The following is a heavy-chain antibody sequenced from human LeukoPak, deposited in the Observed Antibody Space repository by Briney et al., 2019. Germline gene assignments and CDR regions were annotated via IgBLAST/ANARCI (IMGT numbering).Heavy chain of an antibody. CDR2: INPHSGVT. J-gene: IGHJ4*02. Sequence: ASVKVSCTASGYTFIGYYMNWVRQAPGQGLEWMGWINPHSGVTNCAQKFQGRVTMTRDTSISTAYMELTSLRSDDTAVYYCATTRVTTTRLDYWGQGTLVTVSS. CDR1: GYTFIGYY. V-gene: IGHV1-2*02. D-gene: IGHD5-12*01. CDR3: ATTRVTTTRLDY.